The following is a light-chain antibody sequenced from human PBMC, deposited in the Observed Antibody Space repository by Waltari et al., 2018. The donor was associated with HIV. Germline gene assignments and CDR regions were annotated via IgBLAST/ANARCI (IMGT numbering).Light chain of an antibody. V-gene: IGKV6-21*01. J-gene: IGKJ2*01. CDR1: ESIATD. CDR2: YAS. CDR3: HQSYTLPYT. Sequence: EVVLTQSPDSHSVSPKEKVTITCRASESIATDLHLYQQKPSQSPKLLIKYASQSFSGVPSRFSGSGSGTEFTLTIRNLEPEDAATYYCHQSYTLPYTFGQGTKLEI.